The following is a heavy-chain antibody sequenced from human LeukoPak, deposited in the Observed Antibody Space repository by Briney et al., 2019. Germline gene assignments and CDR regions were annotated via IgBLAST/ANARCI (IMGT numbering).Heavy chain of an antibody. CDR3: ARHLYGDYFFDY. CDR1: GYTFNRYA. CDR2: ISAYNGNT. V-gene: IGHV1-18*01. D-gene: IGHD4-17*01. J-gene: IGHJ4*02. Sequence: ASVKVSXKASGYTFNRYAISWVRQAPGQGLEWMGWISAYNGNTNYAQKLQGRVTMTTDTSTSTAYMELRSLRSDDTAVYYCARHLYGDYFFDYWGQGTLVTVSS.